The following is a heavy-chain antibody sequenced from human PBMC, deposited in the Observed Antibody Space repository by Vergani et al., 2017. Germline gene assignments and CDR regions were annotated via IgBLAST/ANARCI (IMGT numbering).Heavy chain of an antibody. CDR3: ARDIRDEGLDV. J-gene: IGHJ6*02. CDR1: GFTFSSYW. Sequence: EVQLVESGGGLVQPGGSLRLSCAASGFTFSSYWMSWVRQAPGKGREWVSDISTSSDTRRYADSVKGRFTISRDNAKNSLYLQMNSLRTEDTAVYYCARDIRDEGLDVWGQGTTVTISS. V-gene: IGHV3-48*01. CDR2: ISTSSDTR. D-gene: IGHD1-14*01.